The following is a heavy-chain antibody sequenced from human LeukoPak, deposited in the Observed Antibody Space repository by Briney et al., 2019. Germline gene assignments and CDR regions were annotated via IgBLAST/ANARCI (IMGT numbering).Heavy chain of an antibody. J-gene: IGHJ4*02. CDR3: ARGGWLRFSYYFDY. Sequence: ASVKVSCKASGYTFTNYAMNWVRQAPGQGLEWMGWINPNSGGTNYAQKFQGWVTMTRDTSISTAYMELSRLRSDDTAVYYCARGGWLRFSYYFDYWGQGTLVTVSS. CDR2: INPNSGGT. V-gene: IGHV1-2*04. D-gene: IGHD5-12*01. CDR1: GYTFTNYA.